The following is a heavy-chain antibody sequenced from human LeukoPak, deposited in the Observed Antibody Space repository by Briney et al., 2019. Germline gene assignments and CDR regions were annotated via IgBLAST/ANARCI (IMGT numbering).Heavy chain of an antibody. J-gene: IGHJ4*02. Sequence: ASVKVSCKVSGYTLTELSMHWVRQAPGKGLEWMGGFDPEDGETIYAQKFQGRVTITRNTSISTAYMELSSLRSEDTAVYYCARGPYYDFWSGYYKGDYFDYWGQGTLVTVSS. CDR1: GYTLTELS. D-gene: IGHD3-3*01. CDR3: ARGPYYDFWSGYYKGDYFDY. V-gene: IGHV1-24*01. CDR2: FDPEDGET.